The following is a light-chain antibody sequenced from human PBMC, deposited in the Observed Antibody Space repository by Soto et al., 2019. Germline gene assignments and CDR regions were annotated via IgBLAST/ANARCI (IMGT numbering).Light chain of an antibody. CDR1: QDISNY. J-gene: IGKJ4*01. CDR3: QQYNSYPLT. CDR2: AAS. Sequence: DIPMTQSPSSLSASVGDRVTITCRASQDISNYLAWFQQKPGKAPQSLIYAASSLQSGVPPKFSGSGSGTDFTLTISSLQPEDFATYYCQQYNSYPLTFGGGTKVEIK. V-gene: IGKV1-16*02.